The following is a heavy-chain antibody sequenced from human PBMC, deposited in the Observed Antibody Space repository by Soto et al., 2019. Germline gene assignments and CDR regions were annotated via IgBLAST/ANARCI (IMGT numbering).Heavy chain of an antibody. CDR2: IHQDGNER. D-gene: IGHD3-22*01. J-gene: IGHJ1*01. V-gene: IGHV3-7*01. CDR3: ARDGSGLYYDTSGYRAYFFVL. Sequence: GGSLRLSCAASGFLFTSHWMTWVRQAPGKGLEWVANIHQDGNERYYADSVKGRFTISRDNTRDTLFLRMNYLSAEDTAVYYCARDGSGLYYDTSGYRAYFFVLWGQGTLVTVSS. CDR1: GFLFTSHW.